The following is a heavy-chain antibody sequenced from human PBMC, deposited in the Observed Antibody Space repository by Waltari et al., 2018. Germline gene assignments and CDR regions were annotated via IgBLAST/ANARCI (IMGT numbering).Heavy chain of an antibody. V-gene: IGHV3-30*02. CDR1: GFTFSDYG. D-gene: IGHD1-7*01. CDR3: AKDPGNWNYFGV. CDR2: ITYDGSSQ. Sequence: QVQLVESGEGVVQPGGSLRLACAASGFTFSDYGMHWVRQAPGKGLEWVAFITYDGSSQFYADSVKGRFTISRDNSKNTLYLQLNSLRPEDTAVFFCAKDPGNWNYFGVWGKGTTVTVFS. J-gene: IGHJ6*04.